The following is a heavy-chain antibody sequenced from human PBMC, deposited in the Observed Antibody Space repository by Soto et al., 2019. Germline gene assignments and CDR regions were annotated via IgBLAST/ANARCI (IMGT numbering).Heavy chain of an antibody. CDR1: GGSFSGYY. Sequence: SETLSLTCAVYGGSFSGYYWSWIRQPPGKGLEWIGEINHSGSTNYNPSLKSRVTISVDTSKNQFSLKLSSVTAADTAVYYCARGLGRFLEWPTEIFDYWGQGTLVTVSS. CDR2: INHSGST. D-gene: IGHD3-3*01. CDR3: ARGLGRFLEWPTEIFDY. J-gene: IGHJ4*02. V-gene: IGHV4-34*01.